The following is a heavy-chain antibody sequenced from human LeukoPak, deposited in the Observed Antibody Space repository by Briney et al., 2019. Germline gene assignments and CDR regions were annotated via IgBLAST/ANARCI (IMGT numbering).Heavy chain of an antibody. Sequence: GESLKISCKGSGYSFTSYWIGWVRQMPGKGLEWMGIIYPGDSDTRYSPSFQGQVTISADKSISTAYLQWSSLKASDTAMYYCARGEEGAADDNWFDPWGQGTLVTVSS. J-gene: IGHJ5*02. CDR1: GYSFTSYW. D-gene: IGHD1-26*01. CDR3: ARGEEGAADDNWFDP. CDR2: IYPGDSDT. V-gene: IGHV5-51*01.